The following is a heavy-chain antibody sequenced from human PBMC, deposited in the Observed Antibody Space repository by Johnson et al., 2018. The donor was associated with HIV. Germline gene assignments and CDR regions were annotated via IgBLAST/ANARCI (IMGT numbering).Heavy chain of an antibody. CDR1: GFTFSDFY. CDR2: ISSIGSIT. Sequence: QVQLVESGGGLVKPGGSLRLSCAASGFTFSDFYISWIRQAPGKGLEWISYISSIGSITYYADSVKGRFTISRDNAKNSLYLQMSSLRAEDTAVYFCARDCRYYGSGSCLREGGTFDSWGQGTMVTVSS. J-gene: IGHJ3*02. CDR3: ARDCRYYGSGSCLREGGTFDS. D-gene: IGHD3-10*01. V-gene: IGHV3-11*04.